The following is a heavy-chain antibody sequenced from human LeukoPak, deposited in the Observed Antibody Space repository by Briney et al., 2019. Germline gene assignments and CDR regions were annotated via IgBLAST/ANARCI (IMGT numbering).Heavy chain of an antibody. V-gene: IGHV4-59*01. Sequence: SETLSLTCTVSGGSISSYYWSWIRQPPGKGLEWIGYIYYSGSTNYNPSLKSRVTISVDTSKTQYSLKLSSVTAADTAVYYCAMIRDGYQSLDYWGQGTLVTVSS. CDR2: IYYSGST. CDR1: GGSISSYY. D-gene: IGHD5-24*01. J-gene: IGHJ4*02. CDR3: AMIRDGYQSLDY.